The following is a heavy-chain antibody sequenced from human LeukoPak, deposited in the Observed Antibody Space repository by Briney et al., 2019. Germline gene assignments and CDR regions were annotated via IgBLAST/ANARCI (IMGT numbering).Heavy chain of an antibody. CDR2: IYTTGYT. D-gene: IGHD3-22*01. Sequence: SETLSLTCTVSGGSISSGSYYWTWIRQPAGKGLDWIGRIYTTGYTNYNPSLKSRVTISADTSKNQFSLKLSSVTAADTAVYYCARVPPYYDSSGYQGAFDYWGQGTLVTVSS. V-gene: IGHV4-61*02. J-gene: IGHJ4*02. CDR1: GGSISSGSYY. CDR3: ARVPPYYDSSGYQGAFDY.